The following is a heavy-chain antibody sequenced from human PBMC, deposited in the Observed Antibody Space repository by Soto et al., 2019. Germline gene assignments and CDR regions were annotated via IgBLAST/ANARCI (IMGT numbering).Heavy chain of an antibody. V-gene: IGHV4-30-4*01. CDR1: GGSFSSGDYY. D-gene: IGHD2-2*02. CDR3: ARLFVPSAIRFDP. J-gene: IGHJ5*02. Sequence: SETLSLTCSVSGGSFSSGDYYWSWIRQPPGKGLEWIGYIYYSGSTYYNPSLKSRVTISVDTSKNQFSLKLSSVTAADTAVYYCARLFVPSAIRFDPWGKGTRVT. CDR2: IYYSGST.